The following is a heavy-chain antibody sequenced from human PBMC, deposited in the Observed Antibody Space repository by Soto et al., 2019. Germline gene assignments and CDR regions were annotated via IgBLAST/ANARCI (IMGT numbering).Heavy chain of an antibody. CDR2: VSIGGST. J-gene: IGHJ4*02. Sequence: GGSLRLSCAASGFTFSSYAMGWVRQGPGKGLEWVAVVSIGGSTHYADYVRGRFTISRDNSKNTLSLQMNSLTAEDTAVYFCAKRRGAGGHFDYWGQGALVTVSS. CDR1: GFTFSSYA. D-gene: IGHD2-15*01. CDR3: AKRRGAGGHFDY. V-gene: IGHV3-23*01.